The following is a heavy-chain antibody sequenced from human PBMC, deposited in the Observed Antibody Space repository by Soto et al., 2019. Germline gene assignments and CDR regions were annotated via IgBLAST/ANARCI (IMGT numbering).Heavy chain of an antibody. V-gene: IGHV4-34*01. CDR2: INHSGST. J-gene: IGHJ4*02. Sequence: SETLSLTCVVYGGSFSGYYWTWIRQPPGKGLEWIGEINHSGSTNDNPSLKGRVAVSVDTSKNQFSLKLNSVTAADTAVYYCARGRPITLLRGIVFDYWGQGTLVTVSS. CDR3: ARGRPITLLRGIVFDY. D-gene: IGHD3-10*01. CDR1: GGSFSGYY.